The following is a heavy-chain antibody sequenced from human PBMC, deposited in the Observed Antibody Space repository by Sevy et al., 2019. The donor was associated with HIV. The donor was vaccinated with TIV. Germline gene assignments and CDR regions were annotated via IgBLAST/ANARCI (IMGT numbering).Heavy chain of an antibody. V-gene: IGHV1-18*01. CDR3: ARGIPVVATMGVWFDP. CDR2: TSNFNSNK. Sequence: ASVKVSCKASGYTFASYGITWVRQAPGQGLEWMGWTSNFNSNKKSAQKFQDRLTLTTDTSTSTAFMELTSLRTDDTAVYYCARGIPVVATMGVWFDPWGQGTLVTVSS. J-gene: IGHJ5*02. D-gene: IGHD5-12*01. CDR1: GYTFASYG.